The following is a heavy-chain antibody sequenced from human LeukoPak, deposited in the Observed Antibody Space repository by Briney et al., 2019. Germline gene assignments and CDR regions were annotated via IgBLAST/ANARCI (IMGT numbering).Heavy chain of an antibody. CDR1: GGSISSSSYY. CDR2: IYYSGST. D-gene: IGHD3-10*01. J-gene: IGHJ4*02. CDR3: ARYNSLWFGGLLYYFDY. Sequence: PSETLSLTCTVSGGSISSSSYYWGWIRQPPGKGLEWIGSIYYSGSTYYNPSLKSRVTISVDTSKNQFSLKLTSVTAADTAVYYCARYNSLWFGGLLYYFDYWGQGTLVTVSS. V-gene: IGHV4-39*01.